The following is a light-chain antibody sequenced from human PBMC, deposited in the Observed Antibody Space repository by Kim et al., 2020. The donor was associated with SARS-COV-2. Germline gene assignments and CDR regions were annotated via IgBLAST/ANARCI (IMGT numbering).Light chain of an antibody. Sequence: PGDRATLSCRASQSVSSYLAWYQQKLGQPPRLLIYDASNRATGIPARFSGSGSGTDFTLTISSLEPEDFAVYYCQQRYSWPPLSFGGGTKV. CDR3: QQRYSWPPLS. CDR1: QSVSSY. J-gene: IGKJ4*01. V-gene: IGKV3-11*01. CDR2: DAS.